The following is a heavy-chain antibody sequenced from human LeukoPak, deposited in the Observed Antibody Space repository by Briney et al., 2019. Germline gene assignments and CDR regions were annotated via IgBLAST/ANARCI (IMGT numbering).Heavy chain of an antibody. J-gene: IGHJ4*02. CDR1: GFTVSGNY. CDR3: ARGDPYGDYVDY. V-gene: IGHV3-53*01. D-gene: IGHD4-17*01. CDR2: IYSDLRDTT. Sequence: PGGPLRLSCAAAGFTVSGNYMTWVRQAPGKGLEWVAVIYSDLRDTTYYADSVKGRFTVSRDNSKNTLYLQMNSLRVEDTAVYYCARGDPYGDYVDYWGQGTLVTVSS.